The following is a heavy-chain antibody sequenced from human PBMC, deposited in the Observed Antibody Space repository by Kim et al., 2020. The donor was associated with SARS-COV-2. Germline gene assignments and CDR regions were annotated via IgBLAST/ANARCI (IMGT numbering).Heavy chain of an antibody. Sequence: SVKVSCKASGGTFSSYAISWVRQAPGQGLEWMGGIIPIFGTANYAQKFQGRVTITADESTSTAYMELSSLRSEDTAVYYCARNKRDGYNLYYYYGMDVWGQGTTVTVSS. D-gene: IGHD5-12*01. V-gene: IGHV1-69*13. CDR2: IIPIFGTA. J-gene: IGHJ6*02. CDR1: GGTFSSYA. CDR3: ARNKRDGYNLYYYYGMDV.